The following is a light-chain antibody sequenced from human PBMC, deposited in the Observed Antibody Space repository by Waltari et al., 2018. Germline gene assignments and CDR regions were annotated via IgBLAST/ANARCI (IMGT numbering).Light chain of an antibody. CDR3: QQYNNWPPHT. J-gene: IGKJ2*01. V-gene: IGKV3-15*01. Sequence: ETVMTQSPATLSVSPGERATLSCRASQSVSSNLAWYQQKPGQAPRLLIYDASTRATGIPARFSGSGSGTEFTLTISSLQSEDFAVYYCQQYNNWPPHTFGQGTKLEI. CDR1: QSVSSN. CDR2: DAS.